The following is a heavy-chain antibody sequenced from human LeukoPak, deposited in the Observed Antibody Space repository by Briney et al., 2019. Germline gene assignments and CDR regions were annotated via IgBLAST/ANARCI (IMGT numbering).Heavy chain of an antibody. CDR3: AYLPYCSSTSSYQLGAYAFAI. CDR1: GYTFSSYA. Sequence: SVKVSCKASGYTFSSYAISWVRQAPGQGLGWMGGIIPIFGTADYAQKVHGRVTITTEESTRKASLGMSSMRSEATAVYYCAYLPYCSSTSSYQLGAYAFAIWGQGTMATVSS. V-gene: IGHV1-69*05. J-gene: IGHJ3*02. CDR2: IIPIFGTA. D-gene: IGHD2-2*01.